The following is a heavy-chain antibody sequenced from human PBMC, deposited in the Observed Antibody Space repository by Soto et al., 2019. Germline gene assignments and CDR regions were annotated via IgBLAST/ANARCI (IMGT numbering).Heavy chain of an antibody. CDR2: ISGSGGST. V-gene: IGHV3-23*01. D-gene: IGHD6-13*01. Sequence: GGSLRLSCAASGFTFSSYAMNWVRQAPGKGLEWVSAISGSGGSTYYADSVKGRFTISRDNSKNTLYLQMNSLRAEDTAVYYCAKATAAAGTPSWFDPWGQGTLVTVS. CDR3: AKATAAAGTPSWFDP. CDR1: GFTFSSYA. J-gene: IGHJ5*02.